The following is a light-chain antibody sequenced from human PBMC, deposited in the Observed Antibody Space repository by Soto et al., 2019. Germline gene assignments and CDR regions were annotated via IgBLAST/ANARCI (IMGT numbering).Light chain of an antibody. CDR2: DVS. Sequence: QSVLTQPASVSGSPGQSITISCTGTSSDVGGYNYVSWYQHHPGKAPKLLIYDVSNRPSGVSNRFSGSKSDNTASLTISGLQPEGGADYYCSSYTTSDAGQIVCGTGNKVTVL. V-gene: IGLV2-14*03. CDR1: SSDVGGYNY. J-gene: IGLJ1*01. CDR3: SSYTTSDAGQIV.